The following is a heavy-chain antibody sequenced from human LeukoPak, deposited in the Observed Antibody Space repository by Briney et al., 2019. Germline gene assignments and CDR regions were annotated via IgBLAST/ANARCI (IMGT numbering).Heavy chain of an antibody. Sequence: GGSLRLSCAASGFTFGSYAMTWVRQAPGKGLEWVSATSVSGGSTYYADSVKGRFTISRDNSKNTLYLQMNSLRAEDTAVYYCAKAAEPYYYYYMDVWGKGTTVTVSS. CDR1: GFTFGSYA. V-gene: IGHV3-23*01. CDR3: AKAAEPYYYYYMDV. CDR2: TSVSGGST. J-gene: IGHJ6*03. D-gene: IGHD1-14*01.